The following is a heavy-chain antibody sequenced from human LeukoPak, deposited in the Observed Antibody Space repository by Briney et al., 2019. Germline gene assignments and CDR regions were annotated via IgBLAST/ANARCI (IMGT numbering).Heavy chain of an antibody. CDR1: GGSITSNF. D-gene: IGHD3-10*01. CDR2: IHYSGST. V-gene: IGHV4-59*01. Sequence: SETLSLTCSVSGGSITSNFWSWIRQPPGKGLEWIGYIHYSGSTNYNPSLKSRVTISPDTSKNQLFLKLNSVTAADTAVYYCARLVWLGESPGSWFDSWGQGTLVTVSS. J-gene: IGHJ5*01. CDR3: ARLVWLGESPGSWFDS.